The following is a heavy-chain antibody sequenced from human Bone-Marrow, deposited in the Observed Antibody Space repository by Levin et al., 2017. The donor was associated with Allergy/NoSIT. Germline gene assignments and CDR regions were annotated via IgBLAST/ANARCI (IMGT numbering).Heavy chain of an antibody. V-gene: IGHV1-69*13. CDR3: ARGRRIVGAPFGFDF. J-gene: IGHJ4*02. Sequence: ASVKVSCKASGGTFSDYAFTWVREAPGQGLEWMGGIIPFDGTRDYAQRFQGRVTFTADDSTSTVYMELSSLRSEDTALYYCARGRRIVGAPFGFDFWGQGTLVTVSS. CDR1: GGTFSDYA. D-gene: IGHD1-26*01. CDR2: IIPFDGTR.